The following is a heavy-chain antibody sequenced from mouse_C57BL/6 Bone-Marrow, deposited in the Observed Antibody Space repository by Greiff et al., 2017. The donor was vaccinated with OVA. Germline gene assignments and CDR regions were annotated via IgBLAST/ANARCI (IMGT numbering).Heavy chain of an antibody. V-gene: IGHV1-64*01. CDR2: IHPNSGST. CDR3: ARSLTTVVGYFDY. D-gene: IGHD1-1*01. Sequence: QVQLQQPGAELVKPGASVKLSCKASGYTFTSYWMHWVKQRPGQGLEWIGMIHPNSGSTNYNEKFKSKATLTVDKSSSTAYMQLSSLTSEDSAVYYCARSLTTVVGYFDYWGQGTTLTVSS. CDR1: GYTFTSYW. J-gene: IGHJ2*01.